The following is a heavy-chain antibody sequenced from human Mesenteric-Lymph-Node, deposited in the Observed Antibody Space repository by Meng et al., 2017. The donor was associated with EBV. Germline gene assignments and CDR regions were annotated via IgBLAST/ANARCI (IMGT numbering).Heavy chain of an antibody. J-gene: IGHJ4*02. CDR3: ARTALGGATEYYFDY. D-gene: IGHD1-26*01. CDR2: INPYTGVT. V-gene: IGHV1-2*06. CDR1: GYTFTDYH. Sequence: QVRLLQSGAEGKRPGASLKVSCEASGYTFTDYHMHWVRQTPGQGLEWMGRINPYTGVTNYAQKFQGRVTMTRDTSITVAYMELNRLRSDDTAVYYCARTALGGATEYYFDYWGQGTLVTVSS.